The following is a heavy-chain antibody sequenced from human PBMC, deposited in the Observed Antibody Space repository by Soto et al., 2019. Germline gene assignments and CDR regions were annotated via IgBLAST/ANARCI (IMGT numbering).Heavy chain of an antibody. V-gene: IGHV4-39*01. CDR1: GGSISTSSYY. CDR2: IYYSGST. J-gene: IGHJ4*02. CDR3: ARRGNYDGYY. D-gene: IGHD1-7*01. Sequence: SETLSLTCTVSGGSISTSSYYWGWVRQPPGKGLEWIGSIYYSGSTYYNPSLKSRVTISVDTSKNQFSLNLSSVTAADTAVYYCARRGNYDGYYWGQGTLVTVSS.